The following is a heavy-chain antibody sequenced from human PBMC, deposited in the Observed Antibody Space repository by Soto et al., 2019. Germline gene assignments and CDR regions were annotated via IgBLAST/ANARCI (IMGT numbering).Heavy chain of an antibody. D-gene: IGHD3-3*01. Sequence: QVQLVQSGAEVKKPGASVKVSCKVSGYTLTELSMHWVRQAPGKGLEWMGGFDPEDGETIYAQKFQGRVTMTEDTSTDTAYMELSSLRSEDTAVYYCATLKTTIFAVVITGYYFDYWGQGTLVTVSS. CDR3: ATLKTTIFAVVITGYYFDY. J-gene: IGHJ4*02. V-gene: IGHV1-24*01. CDR2: FDPEDGET. CDR1: GYTLTELS.